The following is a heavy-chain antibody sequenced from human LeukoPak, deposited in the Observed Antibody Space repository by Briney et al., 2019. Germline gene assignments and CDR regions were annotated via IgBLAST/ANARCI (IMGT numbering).Heavy chain of an antibody. J-gene: IGHJ4*02. CDR3: ARDQREHYYYDSSGYYSGY. CDR1: GFTVSRNY. Sequence: GGSLRLSCAASGFTVSRNYMSWVRQAPGKGLEWVSNIYSGGNTYYADSVKGRFTISRDNSKNTLFLQMNSLRAEDTAVYYCARDQREHYYYDSSGYYSGYWGQGTLVTVSS. V-gene: IGHV3-66*01. CDR2: IYSGGNT. D-gene: IGHD3-22*01.